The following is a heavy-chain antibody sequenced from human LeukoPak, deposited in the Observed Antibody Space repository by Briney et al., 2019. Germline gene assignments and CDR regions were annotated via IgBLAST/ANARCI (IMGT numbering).Heavy chain of an antibody. CDR2: INWNGGST. Sequence: PGGSLRLSCAASGFTFDDYGMSWVRQAPGKGLEWVSGINWNGGSTGYADSVKGRFTISRDNAKNSPYLQMNSLRAEDTALYYCARELGYCSSTSCYTYGMDVWGQGTTVTVSS. V-gene: IGHV3-20*04. CDR3: ARELGYCSSTSCYTYGMDV. J-gene: IGHJ6*02. CDR1: GFTFDDYG. D-gene: IGHD2-2*01.